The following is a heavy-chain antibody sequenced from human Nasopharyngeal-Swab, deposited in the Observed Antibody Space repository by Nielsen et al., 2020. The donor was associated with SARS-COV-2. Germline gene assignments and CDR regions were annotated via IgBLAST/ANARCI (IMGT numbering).Heavy chain of an antibody. CDR2: ISSSGSTI. CDR3: ARDKDYYDSSGYYKKAYYYGMDV. J-gene: IGHJ6*02. Sequence: GESLKISCAASGFTFSSYEMNWVRQAPGKGLEWVSYISSSGSTIYYADSVKGRFTISRDNAKNSLYLQMNSLRAEDTAVYYCARDKDYYDSSGYYKKAYYYGMDVWGQGTTVTVSS. V-gene: IGHV3-48*03. D-gene: IGHD3-22*01. CDR1: GFTFSSYE.